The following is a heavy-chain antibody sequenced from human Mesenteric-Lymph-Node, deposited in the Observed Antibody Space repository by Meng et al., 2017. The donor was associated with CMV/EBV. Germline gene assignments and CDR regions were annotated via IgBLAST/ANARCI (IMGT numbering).Heavy chain of an antibody. CDR2: IIPIFGTA. CDR3: ARVGGPIVVVPAANAFDI. J-gene: IGHJ3*02. D-gene: IGHD2-2*01. Sequence: SVKVSCKASGGTFSGYTISWVRQAPGQGLEWMGRIIPIFGTANYAQKFQGRVTITADKSTSTAYMELSSLRSEDTAVYYCARVGGPIVVVPAANAFDIWGQGTMVTVSS. CDR1: GGTFSGYT. V-gene: IGHV1-69*08.